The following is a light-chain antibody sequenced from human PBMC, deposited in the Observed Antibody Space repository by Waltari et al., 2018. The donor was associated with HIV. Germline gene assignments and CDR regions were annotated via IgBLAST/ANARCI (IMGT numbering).Light chain of an antibody. CDR3: AAWDDSLNVV. CDR2: SNN. Sequence: QSVLTQPPSASGTPGQRVTISCSGSSSHIGSNTVNWYQQLPGTAPKHLIYSNNQRPSGVPDRFSGSKSGTSASLAISGLQSEDEADYYCAAWDDSLNVVFGGGTKLTVL. J-gene: IGLJ2*01. V-gene: IGLV1-44*01. CDR1: SSHIGSNT.